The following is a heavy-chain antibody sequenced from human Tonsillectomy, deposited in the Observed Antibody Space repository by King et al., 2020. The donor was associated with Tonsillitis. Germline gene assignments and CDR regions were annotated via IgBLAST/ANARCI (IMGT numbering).Heavy chain of an antibody. V-gene: IGHV4-39*01. Sequence: LQLQESGPGLVKPSETLSLTCTVSVGSISSSGYYWGWIRQPPGKGLEWIGSIYYTGNTYYNPSLKSRVTISVDTSKNQFSLRLSSVTAADTAVYYCARFYYDFWSGNTLRILYYFDYWGQGTLVTVSS. D-gene: IGHD3-3*01. CDR2: IYYTGNT. CDR1: VGSISSSGYY. CDR3: ARFYYDFWSGNTLRILYYFDY. J-gene: IGHJ4*02.